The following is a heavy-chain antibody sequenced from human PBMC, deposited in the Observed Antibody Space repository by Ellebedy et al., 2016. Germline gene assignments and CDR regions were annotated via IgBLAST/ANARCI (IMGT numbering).Heavy chain of an antibody. CDR3: ASGCGGDCSHSGDYYYGMDV. J-gene: IGHJ6*02. V-gene: IGHV5-51*01. CDR1: GYSFTSYW. Sequence: GESLKISXKGSGYSFTSYWIGWVRQMPGKGLEWMGIIYPGDSDTRYSPSFQGQVTISADKSISTAYLQWSSLKASDTAMYYCASGCGGDCSHSGDYYYGMDVWGQGTTVTVSS. CDR2: IYPGDSDT. D-gene: IGHD2-21*02.